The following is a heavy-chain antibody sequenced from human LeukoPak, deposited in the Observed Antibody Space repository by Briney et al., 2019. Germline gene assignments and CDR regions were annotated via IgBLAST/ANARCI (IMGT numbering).Heavy chain of an antibody. Sequence: ASVKVSCKASGFTFSSPAMQWVRQARGQRLEWIGWIVVGSDNTNYAQEFQERVTITRDMSTSTAYMELSSLRSEDTAVYYCAASALGDALDIWGQGTMVTVSS. CDR2: IVVGSDNT. CDR1: GFTFSSPA. J-gene: IGHJ3*02. D-gene: IGHD3-3*01. V-gene: IGHV1-58*02. CDR3: AASALGDALDI.